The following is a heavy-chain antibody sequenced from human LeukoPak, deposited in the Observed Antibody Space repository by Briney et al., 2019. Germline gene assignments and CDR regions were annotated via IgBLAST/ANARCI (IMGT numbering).Heavy chain of an antibody. Sequence: GGTLRLSCAASGFTFSSYGMSWVRQAPGKGLEWVSAISGSDNTTSYADSVKGRFTISRDNSKNTLYLQMGSLRAEDMAVYYCARGGELFYYYYMDVWGKGTTVTVSS. CDR3: ARGGELFYYYYMDV. J-gene: IGHJ6*03. CDR1: GFTFSSYG. V-gene: IGHV3-23*01. D-gene: IGHD1-26*01. CDR2: ISGSDNTT.